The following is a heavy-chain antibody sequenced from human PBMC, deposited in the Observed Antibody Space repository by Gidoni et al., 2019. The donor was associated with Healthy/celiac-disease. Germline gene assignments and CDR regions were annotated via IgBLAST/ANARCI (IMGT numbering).Heavy chain of an antibody. CDR1: GFTFSLYA. Sequence: EVQLVESGGGLVQPGGSLRLSCAASGFTFSLYALSWVRQAPGKGLEWVSAISGSGGSTYYADSVKGRFTISRDNSKNTLYLQMNSLRAEDTAVYYCAKDSDIVVVPPARVDAFDIWGQGTMVTVSS. V-gene: IGHV3-23*04. J-gene: IGHJ3*02. D-gene: IGHD2-2*01. CDR2: ISGSGGST. CDR3: AKDSDIVVVPPARVDAFDI.